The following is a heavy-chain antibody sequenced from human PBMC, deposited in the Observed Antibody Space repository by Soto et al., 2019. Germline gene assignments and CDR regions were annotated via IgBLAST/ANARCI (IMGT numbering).Heavy chain of an antibody. V-gene: IGHV3-30-3*01. Sequence: PGGSLRLSCAASGFTFSSYAMHWVRQAPGKGLEWVAVISYDGSNKYYADSVKGRFTISRDNSKNTLYLQMNSLRAEDTAVYYCARDTVLAPDPILPHSYYYGMDVWGQGTTVTVSS. CDR2: ISYDGSNK. J-gene: IGHJ6*02. D-gene: IGHD2-8*01. CDR1: GFTFSSYA. CDR3: ARDTVLAPDPILPHSYYYGMDV.